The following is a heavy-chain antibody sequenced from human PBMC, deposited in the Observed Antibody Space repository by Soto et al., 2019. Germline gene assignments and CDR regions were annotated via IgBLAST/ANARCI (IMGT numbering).Heavy chain of an antibody. CDR1: GFSLTTPGAG. CDR3: AHRGYGDYPRDNWFDP. J-gene: IGHJ5*02. Sequence: QITLKESGPTLVKPTQTLTLTCTFSGFSLTTPGAGVGWIRQPPGKALEWLALIYWNDDKRYSPSLKSRLTITKDTSKNQVVLIMTNMDPVDPATYYCAHRGYGDYPRDNWFDPWGQGVPVIVSS. CDR2: IYWNDDK. D-gene: IGHD4-17*01. V-gene: IGHV2-5*01.